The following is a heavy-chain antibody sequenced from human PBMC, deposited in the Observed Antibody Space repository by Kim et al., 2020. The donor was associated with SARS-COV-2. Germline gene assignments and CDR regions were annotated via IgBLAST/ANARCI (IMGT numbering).Heavy chain of an antibody. D-gene: IGHD2-15*01. CDR1: GYSFTNYW. J-gene: IGHJ2*01. Sequence: GESLKISCKGFGYSFTNYWIGWVRQMPGKGLEWMGIIYPDDSDTRYNPSFQGQVTISADTSISTAYLHWTWLKTSDTAIYYCARQPPRGRGDRPLYWYFDLWGRGTLVTVSS. V-gene: IGHV5-51*01. CDR2: IYPDDSDT. CDR3: ARQPPRGRGDRPLYWYFDL.